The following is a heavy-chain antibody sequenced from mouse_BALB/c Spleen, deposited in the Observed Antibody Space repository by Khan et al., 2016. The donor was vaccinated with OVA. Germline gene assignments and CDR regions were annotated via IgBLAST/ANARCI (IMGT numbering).Heavy chain of an antibody. CDR2: IDPSDSYT. CDR3: ARSFHYGSSTWFAY. CDR1: GYPLTSYW. V-gene: IGHV1-69*02. D-gene: IGHD1-1*01. J-gene: IGHJ3*01. Sequence: QVQLKQSGAELVKPGASVKLSCKASGYPLTSYWLHWVKQRPGQGLEWIGEIDPSDSYTNYNQKFKGKATLTVDKSSSTTYMQLSNLTSEDSAVYYCARSFHYGSSTWFAYWGQGTLVTVSA.